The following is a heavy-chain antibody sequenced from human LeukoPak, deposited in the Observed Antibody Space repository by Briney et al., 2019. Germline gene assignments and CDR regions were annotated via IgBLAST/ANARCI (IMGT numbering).Heavy chain of an antibody. V-gene: IGHV4-59*01. CDR2: IYHTGST. CDR1: RASISSYY. CDR3: ASLADWYYYDSSDYALGAFDI. Sequence: SETLSLTCDVSRASISSYYWHWFRQPPGKGLELIGYIYHTGSTKYNSSLKSRVTISVDTSRNQFSLKLTSVTAADTAVYYCASLADWYYYDSSDYALGAFDIWGHGTMVTVSP. J-gene: IGHJ3*02. D-gene: IGHD3-22*01.